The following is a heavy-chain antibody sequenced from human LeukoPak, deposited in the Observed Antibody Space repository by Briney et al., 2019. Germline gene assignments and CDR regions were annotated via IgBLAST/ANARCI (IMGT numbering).Heavy chain of an antibody. CDR3: AIFGDKYGSGSYCDS. Sequence: GASLQISCECFGSTLSNYWSGGGRQLPGKGEEGMGIIYPDDSDTRYSPSFQGQVTISADKSIPTAFLQWSSLKASDTAMYYCAIFGDKYGSGSYCDSWGQGTLVTVPS. CDR1: GSTLSNYW. V-gene: IGHV5-51*01. J-gene: IGHJ4*02. D-gene: IGHD3-10*01. CDR2: IYPDDSDT.